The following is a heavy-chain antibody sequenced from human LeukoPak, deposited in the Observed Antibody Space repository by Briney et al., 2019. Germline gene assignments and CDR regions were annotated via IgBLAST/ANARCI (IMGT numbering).Heavy chain of an antibody. CDR3: ANPRGQWLGTLDY. Sequence: GGSLRLSCAASGFTFSSYAMSWVRQAPGKGLEWVSAISGSGGSTYYADSVKGRFTISRDNSKNTLYLQMNCLRAEDTAVYYCANPRGQWLGTLDYWGQGTLVTVSS. CDR2: ISGSGGST. D-gene: IGHD6-19*01. CDR1: GFTFSSYA. J-gene: IGHJ4*02. V-gene: IGHV3-23*01.